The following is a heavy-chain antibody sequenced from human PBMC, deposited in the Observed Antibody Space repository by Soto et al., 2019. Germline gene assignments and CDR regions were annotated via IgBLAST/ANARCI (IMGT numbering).Heavy chain of an antibody. D-gene: IGHD4-17*01. Sequence: SETLSLTXTVSGGSISSGGYYWSWIRQHPGKGLEWIGYIYYSGSTYYNPSLKSRVTISVDTSKNQFSLKLSSVTAADTAVYYCARGSYGDGLDYWGQGTLVTVSS. CDR3: ARGSYGDGLDY. CDR2: IYYSGST. J-gene: IGHJ4*02. V-gene: IGHV4-31*03. CDR1: GGSISSGGYY.